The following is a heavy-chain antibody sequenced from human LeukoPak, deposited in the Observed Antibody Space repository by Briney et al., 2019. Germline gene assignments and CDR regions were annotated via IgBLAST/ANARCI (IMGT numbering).Heavy chain of an antibody. D-gene: IGHD3-22*01. V-gene: IGHV5-51*01. J-gene: IGHJ4*02. CDR3: AREYYYDNGGNPFDS. CDR1: GYNFASYW. Sequence: GESLKISCKISGYNFASYWIAWGRQLPGGGLEGMGVIFPGDSDTRYSPSFQGRVTFSVDKSISTPFLQWSSLKASDTAMYFCAREYYYDNGGNPFDSWGQGTLVTVSS. CDR2: IFPGDSDT.